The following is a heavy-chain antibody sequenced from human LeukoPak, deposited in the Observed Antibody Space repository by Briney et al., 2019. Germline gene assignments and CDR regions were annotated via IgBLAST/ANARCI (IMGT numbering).Heavy chain of an antibody. Sequence: ASVKVSCKASGYTFTSYGISWVRQAPGQGLEWMGWISAYNGNTNYAQKLQGRVTMTTDTSTSTAYMELRSLRSDDTAVYYCARAVPGYGGNSLKDYYYGMDVWGQGTTVTVSS. V-gene: IGHV1-18*01. D-gene: IGHD4-17*01. CDR3: ARAVPGYGGNSLKDYYYGMDV. CDR1: GYTFTSYG. CDR2: ISAYNGNT. J-gene: IGHJ6*02.